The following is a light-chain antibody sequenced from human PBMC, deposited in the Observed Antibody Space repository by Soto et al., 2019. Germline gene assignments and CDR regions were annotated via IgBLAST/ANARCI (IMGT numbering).Light chain of an antibody. CDR1: SSDVGFYNY. V-gene: IGLV2-14*01. Sequence: QSVLTQPASVSASPGQSITISCTGTSSDVGFYNYVSWYQHLPGKAPKLMIYEVTNRPSGVSDRFSGSKSGNTASLTISGLQAEDEADYYCLSFTTISTDIFGTGTKLTVL. CDR2: EVT. CDR3: LSFTTISTDI. J-gene: IGLJ1*01.